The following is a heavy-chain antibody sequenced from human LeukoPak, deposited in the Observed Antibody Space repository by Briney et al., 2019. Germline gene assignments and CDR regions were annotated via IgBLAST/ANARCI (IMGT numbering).Heavy chain of an antibody. CDR1: GFTFSSYW. CDR2: IKEDGSET. V-gene: IGHV3-7*01. Sequence: GGSLRLSCAASGFTFSSYWMSWVRQAPGKGLEWVANIKEDGSETYYLDFVKGRFTISRDNAKNSLSLQMSSLRVEDTAVYFCARLTHSTGWFFDNWGQGALVTVSS. D-gene: IGHD6-19*01. J-gene: IGHJ4*02. CDR3: ARLTHSTGWFFDN.